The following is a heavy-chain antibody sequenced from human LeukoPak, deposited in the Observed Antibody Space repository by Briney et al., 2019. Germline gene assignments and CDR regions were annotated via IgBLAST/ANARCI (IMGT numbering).Heavy chain of an antibody. D-gene: IGHD3-10*01. CDR3: ARGFPYYGSGSYSDY. J-gene: IGHJ4*02. CDR2: IKQDGSEK. CDR1: GFTFSSYW. V-gene: IGHV3-7*03. Sequence: GSPRLSCAASGFTFSSYWMSWVRQAPGKGLEWVANIKQDGSEKYYVDSVKGRFTISRDNAKNSLYLQMNSLRAEDTAVYYCARGFPYYGSGSYSDYWGQGTLVTVSS.